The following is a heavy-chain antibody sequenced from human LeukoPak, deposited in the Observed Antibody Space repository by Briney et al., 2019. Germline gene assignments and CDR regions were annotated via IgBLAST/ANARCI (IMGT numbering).Heavy chain of an antibody. Sequence: SETLSLTCSVSGGSVSSSSYYWGWIRQPPGKGLEWIGSIYYGGSTYYNPSLKSRVTISVDTSKNQFSLKLSSVTVADTAVYYCARGAIVVVPGAPSGDWFDPWGQGTLVTVSS. D-gene: IGHD2-2*01. CDR2: IYYGGST. J-gene: IGHJ5*02. V-gene: IGHV4-39*01. CDR3: ARGAIVVVPGAPSGDWFDP. CDR1: GGSVSSSSYY.